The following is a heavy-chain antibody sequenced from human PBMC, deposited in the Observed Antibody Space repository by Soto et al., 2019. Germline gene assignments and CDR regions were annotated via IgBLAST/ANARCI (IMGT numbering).Heavy chain of an antibody. V-gene: IGHV3-23*01. J-gene: IGHJ3*02. CDR3: AKDYIGSDPDAFDI. CDR2: IRSSGGVT. CDR1: GFTFSNYA. D-gene: IGHD3-10*01. Sequence: RGGSLRLSCAASGFTFSNYAMSWVRQAPGKGLEWVSGIRSSGGVTYYADSVMGRFTLSRDNSKSTLYLQMDSLRAEDTAVYYCAKDYIGSDPDAFDIWGQGTMVTVSS.